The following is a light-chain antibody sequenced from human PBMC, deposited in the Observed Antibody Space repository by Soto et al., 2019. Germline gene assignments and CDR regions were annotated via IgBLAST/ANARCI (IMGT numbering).Light chain of an antibody. Sequence: QSVLTQPPSVSGAPGQRVTISCTGSSSNIGAGFDVHWYQQLPGTAPKLLIYGNNYRPSGVPDRFFGSKSGTSASLAITGLQAEDEADYYCQSYDSSLSGVVFGGGTKLTVL. CDR3: QSYDSSLSGVV. J-gene: IGLJ2*01. CDR1: SSNIGAGFD. V-gene: IGLV1-40*01. CDR2: GNN.